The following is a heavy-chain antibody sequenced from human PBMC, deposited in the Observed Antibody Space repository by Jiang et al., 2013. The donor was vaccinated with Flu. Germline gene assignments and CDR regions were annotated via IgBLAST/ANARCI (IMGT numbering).Heavy chain of an antibody. CDR2: IYYSGST. V-gene: IGHV4-39*01. D-gene: IGHD6-19*01. J-gene: IGHJ6*02. CDR1: GGSISSSSYY. Sequence: YGSGLVKPSETLSLTCTVSGGSISSSSYYWGWIRQPPGKGLEWIGSIYYSGSTYYNPSLKSRVTISVDTSKNQFSLKLSSVTAADTAVYYCARLISPPGLAVADDYYYYGMDVWGQGTTVTVSS. CDR3: ARLISPPGLAVADDYYYYGMDV.